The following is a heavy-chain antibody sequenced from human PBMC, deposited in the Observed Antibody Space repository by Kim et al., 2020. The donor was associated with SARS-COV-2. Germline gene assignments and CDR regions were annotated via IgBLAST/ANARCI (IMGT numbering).Heavy chain of an antibody. V-gene: IGHV7-4-1*02. Sequence: ASVKVSCKASGYTFTSYAMTWVRQAPGQGLAWMGWINTNTGNPTYAQDFTGRFVFSLDTSVSTAYLQISSLKSEDTAVDYCARLYYFDSSAYYHMRADYY. CDR1: GYTFTSYA. CDR3: ARLYYFDSSAYYHMRADYY. J-gene: IGHJ6*01. D-gene: IGHD3-22*01. CDR2: INTNTGNP.